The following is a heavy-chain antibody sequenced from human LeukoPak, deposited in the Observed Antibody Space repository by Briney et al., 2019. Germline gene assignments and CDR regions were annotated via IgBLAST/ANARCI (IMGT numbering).Heavy chain of an antibody. CDR1: GGSISGHY. Sequence: SETLSLTCTVSGGSISGHYWSWLRQPPGKGLEWIGYVYSTGSTHYNPSPKSRVTMSLDTSKNQFSLQLLSVTAADTAMYYCARHYDPPSYYSNYFDYWGQGTLITVSS. CDR3: ARHYDPPSYYSNYFDY. D-gene: IGHD3-22*01. V-gene: IGHV4-59*08. CDR2: VYSTGST. J-gene: IGHJ4*02.